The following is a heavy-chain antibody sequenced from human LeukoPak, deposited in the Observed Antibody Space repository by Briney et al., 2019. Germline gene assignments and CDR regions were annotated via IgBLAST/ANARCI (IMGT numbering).Heavy chain of an antibody. V-gene: IGHV3-23*01. CDR3: AKDKVVRVTMVRADY. CDR2: ISGSGGST. J-gene: IGHJ4*02. CDR1: GFTFSSYA. Sequence: GGSLRLSCAASGFTFSSYAMSWVRQAPGKGLEWASAISGSGGSTYYADSVKGRFTISRDNSKNTLYLQMNSLRAEDTAVYYCAKDKVVRVTMVRADYWGQGTLVTVSS. D-gene: IGHD3-10*01.